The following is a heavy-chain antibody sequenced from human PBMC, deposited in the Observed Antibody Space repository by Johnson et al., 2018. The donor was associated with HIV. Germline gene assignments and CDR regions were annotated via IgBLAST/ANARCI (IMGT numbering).Heavy chain of an antibody. Sequence: QVQLVESGGGVVQPGRSLRFSCAASGFSFSNYAMHWVRQAPGKGLEWVAVISYDGSNKYYADSVKGRFTISRDNSKNTLYLQMNSLRAGDSAVYYCARVGGSWMLDAFDIWGQGTVVTVSS. V-gene: IGHV3-30*04. D-gene: IGHD3-10*01. CDR1: GFSFSNYA. J-gene: IGHJ3*02. CDR2: ISYDGSNK. CDR3: ARVGGSWMLDAFDI.